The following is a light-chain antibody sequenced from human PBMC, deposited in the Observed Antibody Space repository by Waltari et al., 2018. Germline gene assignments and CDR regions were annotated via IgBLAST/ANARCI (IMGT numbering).Light chain of an antibody. J-gene: IGLJ2*01. V-gene: IGLV1-40*01. CDR1: TSNIGAGYD. Sequence: QSVLKQPPSVSGAPGQRVTISCTGTTSNIGAGYDVHWYQQLPGTAPKLLIYDTNRRPSGVPDRFSGSKSVTSASLAITGLQAEDEADYYCHCYDSHLGGSVIGGGTKLTVL. CDR2: DTN. CDR3: HCYDSHLGGSV.